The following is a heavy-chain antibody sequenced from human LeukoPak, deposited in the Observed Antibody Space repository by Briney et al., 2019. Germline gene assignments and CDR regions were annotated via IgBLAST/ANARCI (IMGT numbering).Heavy chain of an antibody. J-gene: IGHJ4*02. CDR3: ARARYGDYVTFDY. CDR2: IYSGGST. CDR1: GFTVSSNY. V-gene: IGHV3-53*01. Sequence: GGSLRLSCAASGFTVSSNYMSWVRQAPGKGLEWVSVIYSGGSTYYADSVKGRFTISRDNSKNTLYLQMNSLRAGDTAVYYCARARYGDYVTFDYWGQGTLVTVSS. D-gene: IGHD4-17*01.